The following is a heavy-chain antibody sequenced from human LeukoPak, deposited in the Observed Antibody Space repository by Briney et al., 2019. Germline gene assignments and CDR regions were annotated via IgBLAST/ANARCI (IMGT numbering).Heavy chain of an antibody. D-gene: IGHD3-10*01. CDR1: GFTFSSSW. CDR2: INEDGSAK. CDR3: ARTFPRGYYGMDV. Sequence: GGSLRLSCAASGFTFSSSWMSWVRQAPGKGLEWVANINEDGSAKYYVDSVKGRFTISRDNAKRSLDLQVNSLRAEDTAVYYCARTFPRGYYGMDVWGKGTTVTVSS. V-gene: IGHV3-7*03. J-gene: IGHJ6*04.